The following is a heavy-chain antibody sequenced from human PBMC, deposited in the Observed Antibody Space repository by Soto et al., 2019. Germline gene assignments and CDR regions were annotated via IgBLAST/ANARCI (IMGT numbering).Heavy chain of an antibody. CDR2: IWYDGSNE. CDR3: ARGAGGCSGGSCLDHNWFDP. CDR1: GFTCSGYG. Sequence: PGGSLRLSCAASGFTCSGYGMHWVRQAPGKGLEWVAVIWYDGSNENYADSVKGRFTISRDNSKNTLYLQMNSLRAEDTAVYYCARGAGGCSGGSCLDHNWFDPWGQGTLVTVS. V-gene: IGHV3-33*01. D-gene: IGHD2-15*01. J-gene: IGHJ5*02.